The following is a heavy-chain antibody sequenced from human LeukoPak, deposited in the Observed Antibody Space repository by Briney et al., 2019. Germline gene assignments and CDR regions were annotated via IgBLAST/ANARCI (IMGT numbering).Heavy chain of an antibody. V-gene: IGHV4-59*01. Sequence: SETLSLTCAVSGDSISIYYWSWVRHPPGKGREWGGYIYYSGSTNSNHSLNSRVTVSVDTSKNQFSLKLSSVTAADTAVYYCARVKSWSGYNALDYWGQGTLVTVSS. CDR1: GDSISIYY. CDR2: IYYSGST. J-gene: IGHJ4*02. CDR3: ARVKSWSGYNALDY. D-gene: IGHD3-3*01.